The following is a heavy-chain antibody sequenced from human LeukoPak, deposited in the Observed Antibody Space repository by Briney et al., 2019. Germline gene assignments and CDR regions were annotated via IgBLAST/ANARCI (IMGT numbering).Heavy chain of an antibody. D-gene: IGHD6-19*01. CDR2: ISSSIITI. Sequence: GGSLRLPCAASGFTFSSYSMNWVRQAPGKGLEWVSYISSSIITIYYTDSVKGRFAISRDNAKNSLYLQMNSLRAEDTAVYYCARESGAVAGHCDYWGQGTLVTVSSGESCHFDYWGQGTLVTVSS. CDR1: GFTFSSYS. V-gene: IGHV3-48*01. J-gene: IGHJ4*02. CDR3: ARESGAVAGHCDYWGQGTLVTVSSGESCHFDY.